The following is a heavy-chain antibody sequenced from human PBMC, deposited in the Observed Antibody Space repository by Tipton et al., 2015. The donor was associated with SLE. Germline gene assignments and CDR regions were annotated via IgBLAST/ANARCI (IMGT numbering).Heavy chain of an antibody. CDR1: GYSISSGYY. V-gene: IGHV4-61*02. J-gene: IGHJ6*03. Sequence: LRLSCTVSGYSISSGYYWSWIRQPAGKGLEWIGRIYTSGSTNYNPSLKSRVTISVDTSKNQFSLKLSSVTAADTAVYYCASEVAVAGRHYYYYMDVWGKGTTVTVSS. D-gene: IGHD6-19*01. CDR3: ASEVAVAGRHYYYYMDV. CDR2: IYTSGST.